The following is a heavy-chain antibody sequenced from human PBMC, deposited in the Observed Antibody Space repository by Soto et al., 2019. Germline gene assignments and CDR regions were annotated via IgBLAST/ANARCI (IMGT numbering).Heavy chain of an antibody. D-gene: IGHD4-17*01. V-gene: IGHV3-73*01. CDR1: GFTFSGSA. Sequence: GGSLRLSCAASGFTFSGSAMHWVRQASGKGLEWVGRIRSKANSYATAYAASVKGRFTISRDDSKNTAYLQMNSLKTEDTAVYYCTRRLYGQDAFDIWGQGTMVTVSS. J-gene: IGHJ3*02. CDR3: TRRLYGQDAFDI. CDR2: IRSKANSYAT.